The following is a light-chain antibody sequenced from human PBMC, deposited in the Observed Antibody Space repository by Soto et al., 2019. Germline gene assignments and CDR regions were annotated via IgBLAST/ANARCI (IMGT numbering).Light chain of an antibody. CDR2: GAS. J-gene: IGKJ1*01. CDR3: QQYINLWT. Sequence: EIVLTQSPGTLSLSPVEVATLSFMASQSVSSSYIAWYQQRPGQTPSLLIYGASTRATGIPARFSGSGSGTEFTLTISSLQPEDFTVYYCQQYINLWTFGQGTKVDIK. CDR1: QSVSSSY. V-gene: IGKV3D-7*01.